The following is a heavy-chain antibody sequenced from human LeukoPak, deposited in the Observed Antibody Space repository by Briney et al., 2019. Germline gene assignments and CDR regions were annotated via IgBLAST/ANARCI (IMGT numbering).Heavy chain of an antibody. D-gene: IGHD3-22*01. Sequence: SETLSLTCTVSGGSISSYYWSWIRQPPGKGLEWIGYIYYSGSTNYNPSLKSRVTMSVDTSKNQFSLKLSSVTAADTAVYYCARGAYDSSGYHKYYFDYWGQGTLVTVSS. CDR1: GGSISSYY. V-gene: IGHV4-59*12. CDR3: ARGAYDSSGYHKYYFDY. J-gene: IGHJ4*02. CDR2: IYYSGST.